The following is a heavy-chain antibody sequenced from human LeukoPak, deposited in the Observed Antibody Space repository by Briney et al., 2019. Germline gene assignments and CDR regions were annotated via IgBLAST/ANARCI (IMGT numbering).Heavy chain of an antibody. J-gene: IGHJ4*02. Sequence: ASVKVSCKAPGYTFTSHAMTWVRQAPGQGLEWMGWINTNTGNPTYAQGFTGRFVFSLDTSVSTAYLQISSLKAEDTAVYYCARMYYYGSGSWSDYWGQGTLVTVSS. CDR2: INTNTGNP. V-gene: IGHV7-4-1*02. CDR3: ARMYYYGSGSWSDY. D-gene: IGHD3-10*01. CDR1: GYTFTSHA.